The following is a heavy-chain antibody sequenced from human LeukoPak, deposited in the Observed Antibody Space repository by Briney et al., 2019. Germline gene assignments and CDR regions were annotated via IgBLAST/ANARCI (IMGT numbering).Heavy chain of an antibody. V-gene: IGHV3-48*03. J-gene: IGHJ4*02. CDR2: ISSSGSTI. D-gene: IGHD6-6*01. Sequence: GGSLRLSCAASGFTFSSYEMNWVRQAPGKGLEWVSYISSSGSTIYYADSVKGRFTISRDNAKNSLYLQMNSLRAEDTAVYYCAKDVSGVAARPIDYWGQGTLVTVSS. CDR1: GFTFSSYE. CDR3: AKDVSGVAARPIDY.